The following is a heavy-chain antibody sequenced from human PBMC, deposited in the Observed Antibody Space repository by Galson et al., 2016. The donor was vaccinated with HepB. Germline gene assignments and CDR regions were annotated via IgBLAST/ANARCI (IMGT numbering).Heavy chain of an antibody. CDR2: IWYDGSTK. CDR3: ARDGDWRGYSRSSYPNFDY. D-gene: IGHD6-6*01. Sequence: SLRLSCAGSGFTFSSYGMHWVRQAPGKGLDWVAVIWYDGSTKYYADSMKGRFSISRDNAKNTLFLQMSSLGAEDTAVYYCARDGDWRGYSRSSYPNFDYWGHGTRVTVAS. J-gene: IGHJ4*01. V-gene: IGHV3-33*01. CDR1: GFTFSSYG.